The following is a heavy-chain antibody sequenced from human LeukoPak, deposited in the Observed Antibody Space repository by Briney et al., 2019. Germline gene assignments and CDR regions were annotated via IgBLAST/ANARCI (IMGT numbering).Heavy chain of an antibody. Sequence: PSETLSLTCNVSGGSISSSSYYWGWIRQPPGKGLEWIGSIYYSERTYSNPPLKSRATMPVDTSKNQFSLKLSSVTAADTAVYYCARLGYRYGHIYNWGEGTLVTVSS. V-gene: IGHV4-39*01. CDR3: ARLGYRYGHIYN. J-gene: IGHJ4*02. CDR2: IYYSERT. CDR1: GGSISSSSYY. D-gene: IGHD5-18*01.